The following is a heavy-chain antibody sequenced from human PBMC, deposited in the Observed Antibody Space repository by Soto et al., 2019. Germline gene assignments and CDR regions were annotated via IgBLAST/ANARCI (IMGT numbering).Heavy chain of an antibody. J-gene: IGHJ6*02. CDR3: ARSQGSSTSLEIYYYYYYGMDV. Sequence: QVQLVQSGAEVKKPGSSVKVSCKASGGTFSSYAISWVRQAPGQGLEWMGGIIPISDTTNYAQKFQGRVTITADESTSTAYMEVSSLGSEDTAVYYCARSQGSSTSLEIYYYYYYGMDVWGQGTTVTVSS. D-gene: IGHD2-2*01. V-gene: IGHV1-69*01. CDR2: IIPISDTT. CDR1: GGTFSSYA.